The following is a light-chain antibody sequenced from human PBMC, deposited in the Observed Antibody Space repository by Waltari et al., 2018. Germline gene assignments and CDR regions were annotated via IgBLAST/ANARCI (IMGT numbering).Light chain of an antibody. CDR3: SSYSSSSTFAV. CDR2: EVS. Sequence: QSALTQPPSVSGSPGQSVTISCPGTSSDVGGYNRVTRYQQSPGTAPKLIISEVSDRPSGVPDRFSGSKSGYTASLTISGLQAEDEADYFCSSYSSSSTFAVFGGGTKVTVL. CDR1: SSDVGGYNR. V-gene: IGLV2-18*02. J-gene: IGLJ3*02.